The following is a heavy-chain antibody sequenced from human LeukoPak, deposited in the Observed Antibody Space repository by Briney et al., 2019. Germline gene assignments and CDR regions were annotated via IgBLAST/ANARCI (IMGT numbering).Heavy chain of an antibody. CDR2: ISSSSSYI. CDR3: ARDMPYYYDSSGGDY. V-gene: IGHV3-21*01. D-gene: IGHD3-22*01. Sequence: PGGSLRLSYAASGFTFSSYSMNWVRQAPGKGLEWVSSISSSSSYIYYADSVKGRFTISRDNAKNSLYLQMNSLRAEDTAVYYCARDMPYYYDSSGGDYWGQGTLVTVSS. J-gene: IGHJ4*02. CDR1: GFTFSSYS.